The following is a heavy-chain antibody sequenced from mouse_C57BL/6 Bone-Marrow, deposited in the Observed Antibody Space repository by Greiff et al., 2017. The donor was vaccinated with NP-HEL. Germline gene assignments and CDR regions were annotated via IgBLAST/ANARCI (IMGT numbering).Heavy chain of an antibody. CDR2: ISNGGGST. CDR1: GFTFSDYY. CDR3: ALYGSSYGYFDV. D-gene: IGHD1-1*01. V-gene: IGHV5-12*01. Sequence: EVNLVESGGGLVQPGGSLKLSCAASGFTFSDYYMYWVRQTPEKRLEWVAYISNGGGSTYYPDTVKGRFTISRDNAKNTLYLQMSRLKSEDTAMYYCALYGSSYGYFDVWGTGTTVTVSS. J-gene: IGHJ1*03.